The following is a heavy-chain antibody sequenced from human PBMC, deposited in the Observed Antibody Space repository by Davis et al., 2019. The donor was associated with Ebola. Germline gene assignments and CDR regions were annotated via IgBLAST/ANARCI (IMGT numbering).Heavy chain of an antibody. J-gene: IGHJ6*02. Sequence: MPSETLSLTCDVSGVAISNGGYSWNWIRQSPGKGLEWIGDIYHSGSTNYNPSLKSRVTISVDTSKNQFSLKLSSVTAADTAVFYCARGRPPYYYDSSGRDYYHGMDVWGQGTTVTVSS. CDR1: GVAISNGGYS. CDR2: IYHSGST. V-gene: IGHV4-30-2*06. CDR3: ARGRPPYYYDSSGRDYYHGMDV. D-gene: IGHD3-22*01.